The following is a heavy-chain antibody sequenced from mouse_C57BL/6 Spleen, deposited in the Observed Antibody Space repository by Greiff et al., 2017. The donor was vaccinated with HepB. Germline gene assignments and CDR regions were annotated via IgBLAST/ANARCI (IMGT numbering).Heavy chain of an antibody. CDR2: IHPNSGST. D-gene: IGHD1-1*01. CDR1: GYTFTSYW. V-gene: IGHV1-64*01. Sequence: VQLQQPGAELVKPGASVKLSCKASGYTFTSYWMHWVKQRPGQGLEWIGMIHPNSGSTNYNEKFKSKATLTVDKSSSTAYMQLSSLTSEDSAVYYCANYGSSSYYYAMDYWGQGTSVTVSS. J-gene: IGHJ4*01. CDR3: ANYGSSSYYYAMDY.